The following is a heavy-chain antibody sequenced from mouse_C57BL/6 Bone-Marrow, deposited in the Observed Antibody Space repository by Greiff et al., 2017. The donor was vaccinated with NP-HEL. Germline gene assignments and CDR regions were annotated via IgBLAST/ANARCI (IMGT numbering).Heavy chain of an antibody. D-gene: IGHD1-1*01. Sequence: EVKVVDSGGGLVQPGGSLSLSCAASGFTFTDYYMSWVRQPPGKALEWLGFIRNKANGYTTEYSASVKGRFTISRDNSQSILYLQMNALRAEDSATYYCARSSGSSPYYFDYWGQGTTLTVSS. V-gene: IGHV7-3*01. CDR2: IRNKANGYTT. CDR1: GFTFTDYY. J-gene: IGHJ2*01. CDR3: ARSSGSSPYYFDY.